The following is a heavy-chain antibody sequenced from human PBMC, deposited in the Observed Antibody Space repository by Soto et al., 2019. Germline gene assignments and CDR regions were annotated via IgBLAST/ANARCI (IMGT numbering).Heavy chain of an antibody. CDR1: GYTFTSYG. CDR3: ARDQNIAASYYYYYGMDV. CDR2: ISAYNGNT. J-gene: IGHJ6*02. Sequence: ASVKVSCKASGYTFTSYGISWVRQAPGQGLEWMGWISAYNGNTNYAQKLQGRVTMTTDTSTSTAYMELRSLRSDDTAVYYCARDQNIAASYYYYYGMDVWGQGTTVTVSS. V-gene: IGHV1-18*01. D-gene: IGHD6-6*01.